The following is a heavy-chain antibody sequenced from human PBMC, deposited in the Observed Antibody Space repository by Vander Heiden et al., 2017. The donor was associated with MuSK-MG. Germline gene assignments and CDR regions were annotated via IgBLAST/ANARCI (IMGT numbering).Heavy chain of an antibody. V-gene: IGHV4-30-2*01. CDR3: ARTVYDVVTGYPQYFDY. D-gene: IGHD3-9*01. CDR2: IYHSGST. J-gene: IGHJ4*02. Sequence: QLRLRESGSGLVKPSQTLSLTCAVPGGSISSGGYSWTWIRQPPGKGLEWIGDIYHSGSTHYNPSLKSRVTLSVDRSKNQFSLRLSSVTAADTAVYYCARTVYDVVTGYPQYFDYWGQGTLITVSS. CDR1: GGSISSGGYS.